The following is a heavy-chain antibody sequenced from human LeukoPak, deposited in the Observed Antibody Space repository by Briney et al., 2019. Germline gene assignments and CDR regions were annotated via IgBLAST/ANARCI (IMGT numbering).Heavy chain of an antibody. V-gene: IGHV3-48*04. CDR2: ISSSSSTI. D-gene: IGHD3-3*01. CDR3: ASGFWSGYYSSLLGSYMDV. Sequence: PGGSLRLSCAASGFTFSSYSMNWVRQAPGKGLEWVSYISSSSSTIYYADSVKGRFTISRDNAKNSLYLQMNSLRAEDTAVYYCASGFWSGYYSSLLGSYMDVWGKGTTVTVSS. J-gene: IGHJ6*03. CDR1: GFTFSSYS.